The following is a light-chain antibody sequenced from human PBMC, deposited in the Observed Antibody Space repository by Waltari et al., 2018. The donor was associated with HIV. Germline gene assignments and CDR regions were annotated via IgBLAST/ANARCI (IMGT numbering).Light chain of an antibody. J-gene: IGKJ1*01. CDR1: QGISNY. CDR2: AAS. Sequence: IQMTQSPSPLSASVGDRVTTTCRASQGISNYLAWYQQKPGKVPKLLIYAASTLQSGVPSRFSGSGSGTDFTLTISSLQPEDVATYYCQKYNSAPRTFGQGTKVEIK. V-gene: IGKV1-27*01. CDR3: QKYNSAPRT.